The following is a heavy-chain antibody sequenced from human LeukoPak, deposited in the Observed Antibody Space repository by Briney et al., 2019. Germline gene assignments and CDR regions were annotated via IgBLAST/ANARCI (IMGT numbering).Heavy chain of an antibody. CDR3: ARGPYGTGSHFDF. CDR2: MNPKSGDT. J-gene: IGHJ4*02. CDR1: ASTFRSYD. V-gene: IGHV1-8*02. D-gene: IGHD3-10*01. Sequence: GASVKVSCKASASTFRSYDINWVRQVTGQGLEWMGWMNPKSGDTGYTQRFQGRVTMTRDTSINTAYMELSSLSSEDTAVYYCARGPYGTGSHFDFWGQGTLVTVSS.